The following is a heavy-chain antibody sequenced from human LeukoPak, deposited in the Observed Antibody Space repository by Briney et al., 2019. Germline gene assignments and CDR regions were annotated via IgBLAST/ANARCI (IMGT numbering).Heavy chain of an antibody. CDR2: IIPIIGTA. Sequence: SSVKVSCKASGGTFSSYAISWVRQAPGQGLEWMGRIIPIIGTANYAQKFQGRVTITTDESTSTAYMELSSLRSEDTAVYYCARSREYCSSTSCSDKFDYWGQGTLVTVSS. CDR1: GGTFSSYA. V-gene: IGHV1-69*05. J-gene: IGHJ4*02. D-gene: IGHD2-2*01. CDR3: ARSREYCSSTSCSDKFDY.